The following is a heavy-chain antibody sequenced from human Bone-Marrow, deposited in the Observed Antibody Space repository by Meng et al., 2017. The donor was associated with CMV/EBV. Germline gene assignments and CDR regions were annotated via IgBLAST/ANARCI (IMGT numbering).Heavy chain of an antibody. D-gene: IGHD4-11*01. V-gene: IGHV3-30-3*01. CDR2: ISYDGSNK. CDR3: ARGYDYSNYNWFDP. CDR1: GFTFSSYA. Sequence: GESLKISCAASGFTFSSYAMHWVRQAPGKGLEWVAVISYDGSNKYYADSVKGRFTISRDNSKNTLYLQMNSLRSDDTAVYYCARGYDYSNYNWFDPWGQGTLVTVSS. J-gene: IGHJ5*02.